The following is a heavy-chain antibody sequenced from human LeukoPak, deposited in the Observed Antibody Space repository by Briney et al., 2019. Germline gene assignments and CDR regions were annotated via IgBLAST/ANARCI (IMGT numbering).Heavy chain of an antibody. D-gene: IGHD2-2*01. CDR3: ARGDIVVVPAATPDYYAMDV. Sequence: ASVKVSCKASGYTFTSYAMHWVRQAPGQRLEWMGWINAGNGNTKYSQKFQGRVTITRDTSASTAYMELSSLRSEDTAVYYCARGDIVVVPAATPDYYAMDVWGQGTTVTVSS. CDR2: INAGNGNT. CDR1: GYTFTSYA. J-gene: IGHJ6*02. V-gene: IGHV1-3*01.